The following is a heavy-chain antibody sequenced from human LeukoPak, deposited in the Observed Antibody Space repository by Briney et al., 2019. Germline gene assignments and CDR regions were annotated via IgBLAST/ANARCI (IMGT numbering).Heavy chain of an antibody. CDR1: GDSVSSNSAA. CDR3: AGEEYSSSGGGVDP. Sequence: SQTLSLTCAISGDSVSSNSAAWNWIRQSPSRGLEWLGRTYYRSKWYNDYAVSVRSRITINPDTSKNQFSLQLNSVTPEDTAVYYCAGEEYSSSGGGVDPWGQGTLVTVSS. D-gene: IGHD6-6*01. J-gene: IGHJ5*02. V-gene: IGHV6-1*01. CDR2: TYYRSKWYN.